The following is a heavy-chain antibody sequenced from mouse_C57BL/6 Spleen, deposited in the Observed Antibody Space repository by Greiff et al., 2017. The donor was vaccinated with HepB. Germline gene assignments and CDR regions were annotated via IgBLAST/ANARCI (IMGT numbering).Heavy chain of an antibody. Sequence: VQLQQSGPELVKPGASVKMSCKASGYTFTDYNMHWVKQSHGKSLEWIGYINPNNGGTSYNQKFKGKATLTVNKSSSTAYMELRSLTSEDSAVYYCAREGIYYDYDRVLYAMDYWGQGTSVTVSS. CDR3: AREGIYYDYDRVLYAMDY. V-gene: IGHV1-22*01. D-gene: IGHD2-4*01. CDR1: GYTFTDYN. J-gene: IGHJ4*01. CDR2: INPNNGGT.